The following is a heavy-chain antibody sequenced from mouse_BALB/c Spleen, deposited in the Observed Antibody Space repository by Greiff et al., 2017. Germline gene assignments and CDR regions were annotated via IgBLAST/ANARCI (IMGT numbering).Heavy chain of an antibody. V-gene: IGHV1-69*02. CDR3: ARAATVEPDY. CDR2: IDPSDSET. D-gene: IGHD1-1*01. CDR1: GYTFTSYW. J-gene: IGHJ4*01. Sequence: VQLQQPGAELVKPGAPVKLSCKASGYTFTSYWMNWVKQRPGRGLEWIGRIDPSDSETHYNQKFKDKATLTVDKSSSTAYIQLSSLTSEDSAVYYCARAATVEPDYWGQGTSVTVSS.